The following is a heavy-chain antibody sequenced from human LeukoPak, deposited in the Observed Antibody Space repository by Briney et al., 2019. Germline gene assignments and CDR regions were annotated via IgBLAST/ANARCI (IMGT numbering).Heavy chain of an antibody. CDR1: GGSISGSSYY. Sequence: SETLSLTCTVSGGSISGSSYYWGWIRQPPGKGLEWIGSIYYSGSTYYNPSLKSRVTISVDTSKNQFSLKLSSVTAADTAVYYCARFRISSSWYNLPYFDYWGQGTLVTVSS. CDR3: ARFRISSSWYNLPYFDY. J-gene: IGHJ4*02. V-gene: IGHV4-39*01. D-gene: IGHD6-13*01. CDR2: IYYSGST.